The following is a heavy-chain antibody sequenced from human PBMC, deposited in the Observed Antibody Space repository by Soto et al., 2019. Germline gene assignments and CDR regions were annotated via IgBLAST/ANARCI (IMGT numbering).Heavy chain of an antibody. Sequence: ASVKVSCKASGYTFTSYAMHWVRQAPGQRLEWMGWINAGNGNTKYSQKFQGRVTITRDTSASTAYMELSSLRSEDTAVYYCARDGDSSGSYTGTVDYWGQGTLVTVSS. CDR2: INAGNGNT. CDR3: ARDGDSSGSYTGTVDY. V-gene: IGHV1-3*01. CDR1: GYTFTSYA. J-gene: IGHJ4*02. D-gene: IGHD1-26*01.